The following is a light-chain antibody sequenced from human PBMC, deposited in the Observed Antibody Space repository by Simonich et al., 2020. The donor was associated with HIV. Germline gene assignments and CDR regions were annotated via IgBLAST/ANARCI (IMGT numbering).Light chain of an antibody. J-gene: IGKJ4*01. CDR2: LGS. CDR1: QCLLHSSGYNL. V-gene: IGKV2-28*01. CDR3: MQGTHWPIA. Sequence: DIVMTQSPLSLPFTPGEPASISYRSSQCLLHSSGYNLLVWYLQKPGQSPQLLIYLGSNRASGVPDRFSGSGSGTDFTLKISRVEAEDVGVYYCMQGTHWPIAFGGGTKVEIK.